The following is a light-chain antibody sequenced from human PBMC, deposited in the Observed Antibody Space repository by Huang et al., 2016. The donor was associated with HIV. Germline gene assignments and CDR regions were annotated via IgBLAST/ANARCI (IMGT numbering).Light chain of an antibody. CDR1: QDISNY. CDR3: QQYDNLRFT. CDR2: DAS. V-gene: IGKV1-33*01. Sequence: DIQMTQSPSSLSASVGDRVTITCQASQDISNYLNWYQQKPGKSPKLLIYDASNLEKGAPSRFSGSGSGTDVTFTISSLQPEDIATYYCQQYDNLRFTFGPGTKVDIK. J-gene: IGKJ3*01.